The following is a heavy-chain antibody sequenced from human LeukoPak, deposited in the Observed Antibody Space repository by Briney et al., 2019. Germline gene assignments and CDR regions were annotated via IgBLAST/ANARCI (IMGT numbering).Heavy chain of an antibody. J-gene: IGHJ6*02. CDR2: TYYRSKWYN. V-gene: IGHV6-1*01. D-gene: IGHD2-15*01. CDR3: ARGRCRPDRSARYCSGGSCYSPYYYYYYGMDV. Sequence: SQTLSLTCAISGDSVSSNSAAWNWIRQSPSRGLEWLGRTYYRSKWYNDYAVSVKSRITINPDTSKNQFSLQLNSVTPEDTAVYYCARGRCRPDRSARYCSGGSCYSPYYYYYYGMDVWGQGTTVTVSS. CDR1: GDSVSSNSAA.